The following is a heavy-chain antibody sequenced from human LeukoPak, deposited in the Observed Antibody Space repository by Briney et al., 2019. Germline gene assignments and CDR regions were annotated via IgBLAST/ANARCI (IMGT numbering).Heavy chain of an antibody. CDR2: ISYSGST. CDR1: GGAISSSGSC. CDR3: ARIALYDDTAFYSGYYYYYYPMDV. V-gene: IGHV4-39*01. J-gene: IGHJ6*02. D-gene: IGHD3-9*01. Sequence: SETLSLTCTVSGGAISSSGSCWGWIRQPPGKGLEWIGIISYSGSTSYNPSLKSRVSISVDTSKDQLSLKLSSVTAADTAVYYCARIALYDDTAFYSGYYYYYYPMDVWGQGTTVTVSS.